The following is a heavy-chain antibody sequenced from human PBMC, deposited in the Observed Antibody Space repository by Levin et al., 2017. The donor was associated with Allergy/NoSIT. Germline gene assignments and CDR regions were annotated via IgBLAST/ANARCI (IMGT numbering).Heavy chain of an antibody. D-gene: IGHD5-18*01. V-gene: IGHV1-46*01. J-gene: IGHJ4*02. Sequence: ASVKVSCKASGYTFTNYFMHWVRQAPGQGLEWMGIINPSGGSTTYAQKFQGRVIMTRDTSTSTVYMGLGSLRSQDTAVYYCARGYSYGYDYWGQGTLVTVSS. CDR3: ARGYSYGYDY. CDR2: INPSGGST. CDR1: GYTFTNYF.